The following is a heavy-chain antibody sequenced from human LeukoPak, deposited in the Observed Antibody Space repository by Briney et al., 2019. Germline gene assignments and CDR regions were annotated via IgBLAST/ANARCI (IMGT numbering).Heavy chain of an antibody. Sequence: GGSLTVSCAASGFTFSNYAMHWVRQAPGKGLEWVAVISYHGRDKYYADSVKGRFTLSRDTSKNTLYLEMNSLRAEDTAVYYCARQSCLYSSGCFLDYWGQGTLVTVSS. CDR2: ISYHGRDK. CDR1: GFTFSNYA. J-gene: IGHJ4*02. D-gene: IGHD3-22*01. V-gene: IGHV3-30*04. CDR3: ARQSCLYSSGCFLDY.